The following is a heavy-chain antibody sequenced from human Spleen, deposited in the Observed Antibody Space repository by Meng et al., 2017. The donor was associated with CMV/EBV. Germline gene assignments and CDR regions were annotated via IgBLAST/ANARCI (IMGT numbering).Heavy chain of an antibody. CDR2: IYHSGST. V-gene: IGHV4-4*02. CDR3: ARIERRRILKYCGSDCSTTDY. Sequence: QVQLQESGPGLVKPSGTLSLPCAASGGSISSSNLWSWVRQVPGKGLEWIGEIYHSGSTNYNPSLKSRVTISVDKFKNQFSLKLGSVTAADTAVYYCARIERRRILKYCGSDCSTTDYWGQGTLVTVSS. J-gene: IGHJ4*02. D-gene: IGHD2-21*02. CDR1: GGSISSSNL.